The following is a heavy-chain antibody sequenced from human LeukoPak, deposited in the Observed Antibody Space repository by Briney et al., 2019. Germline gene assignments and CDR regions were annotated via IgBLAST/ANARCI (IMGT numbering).Heavy chain of an antibody. J-gene: IGHJ4*01. CDR1: GFTFSDYY. V-gene: IGHV3-11*01. D-gene: IGHD1-26*01. CDR3: ARERLVGATEVFDY. CDR2: ISSSGSTI. Sequence: GGSLRLSCAASGFTFSDYYMSWIRQAPGKGLEWVSYISSSGSTIYYADSVKGRFTISRDNAKNSLYLQMNSLRAEDTAVYYCARERLVGATEVFDYWGHGTLVTVSS.